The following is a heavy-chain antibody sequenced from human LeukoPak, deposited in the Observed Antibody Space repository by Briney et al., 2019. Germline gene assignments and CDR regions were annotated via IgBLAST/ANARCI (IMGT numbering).Heavy chain of an antibody. CDR2: IYYSGST. J-gene: IGHJ4*02. CDR3: ARHSAYSSSWYGNGIRYFDY. Sequence: SETLSLTCTVSGGSISSSSYNWGWIRQPPGKGLEWIGSIYYSGSTYYNPSLKSRVTISVDTSKNQFSLKLSSVTAADTAVYYCARHSAYSSSWYGNGIRYFDYWGQGTLVTVSS. V-gene: IGHV4-39*01. CDR1: GGSISSSSYN. D-gene: IGHD6-13*01.